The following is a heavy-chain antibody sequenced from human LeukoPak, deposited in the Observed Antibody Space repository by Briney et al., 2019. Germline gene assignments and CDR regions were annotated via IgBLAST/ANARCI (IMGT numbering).Heavy chain of an antibody. CDR2: IKEDGSEE. J-gene: IGHJ4*02. CDR1: GFTFSNYW. Sequence: PGGSLRLSCAASGFTFSNYWMNWIRQAPGKGLEWVANIKEDGSEEYYVDSVKGRFTISRDNAKNSLYLQMNSLRAEDTAIYYCARDNGDYWGQGTLVTVSS. V-gene: IGHV3-7*01. CDR3: ARDNGDY.